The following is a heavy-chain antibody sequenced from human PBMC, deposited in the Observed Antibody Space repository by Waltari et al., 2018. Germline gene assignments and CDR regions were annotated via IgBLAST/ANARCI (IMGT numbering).Heavy chain of an antibody. J-gene: IGHJ3*02. D-gene: IGHD3-3*01. V-gene: IGHV4-59*01. CDR1: GGSISSYY. CDR2: IYYSGST. CDR3: ARSITIFGVAFGAFDI. Sequence: QVQLQESGPGLVKPSETLSLTCTVSGGSISSYYWSWIRQPPGKGLEWIGYIYYSGSTNYNPSLKSRVTISVDTSKNQFSLKLSSVTAADTAVYYCARSITIFGVAFGAFDIWGQGTMVTVSS.